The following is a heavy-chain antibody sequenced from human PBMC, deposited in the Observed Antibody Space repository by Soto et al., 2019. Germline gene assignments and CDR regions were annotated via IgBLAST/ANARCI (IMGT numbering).Heavy chain of an antibody. V-gene: IGHV3-23*01. CDR3: AAAPRGAPTAPWDY. J-gene: IGHJ4*02. CDR2: ISGSGDSA. CDR1: GFTFSSYT. D-gene: IGHD2-15*01. Sequence: SLRLSCAGSGFTFSSYTMTWVRQAPGKGLEWVSIISGSGDSAYYADSVKGRFTISRDNSKNTLYLQMNSLRAEDTAVYFCAAAPRGAPTAPWDYWGQGTLVTVSS.